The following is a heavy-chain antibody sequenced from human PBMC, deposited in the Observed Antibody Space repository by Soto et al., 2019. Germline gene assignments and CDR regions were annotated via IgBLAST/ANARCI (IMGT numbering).Heavy chain of an antibody. CDR1: GYTFTSYA. D-gene: IGHD2-15*01. CDR2: INAGNGNT. CDR3: ARDKGYSSDTSCADIDD. V-gene: IGHV1-3*01. Sequence: GASVKVSCKASGYTFTSYAMHWVRQAPGQRLEWMGWINAGNGNTKYSQKFQGRVTITRDTSASTAYMELSSLRSEDTAVYYCARDKGYSSDTSCADIDDWGQETLVTVS. J-gene: IGHJ4*02.